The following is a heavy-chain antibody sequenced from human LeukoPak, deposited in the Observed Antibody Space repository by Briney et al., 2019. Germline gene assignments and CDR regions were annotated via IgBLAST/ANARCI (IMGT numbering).Heavy chain of an antibody. CDR2: VYYSGST. D-gene: IGHD3-10*01. V-gene: IGHV4-39*01. CDR1: GGSMTSSNYY. J-gene: IGHJ4*02. Sequence: LETLSLTCTVSGGSMTSSNYYWGWIRQPPGKELEWIGSVYYSGSTHYNPSLKGRVTMSVDTSKNQFSLKLDSATAADTAVYYCVSLPGRFIWYFDDWGQGKLVTVSS. CDR3: VSLPGRFIWYFDD.